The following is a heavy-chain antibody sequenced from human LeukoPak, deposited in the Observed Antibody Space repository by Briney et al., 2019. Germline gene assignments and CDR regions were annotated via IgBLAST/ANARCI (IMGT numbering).Heavy chain of an antibody. CDR1: GDSITSIS. D-gene: IGHD6-19*01. V-gene: IGHV4-59*01. J-gene: IGHJ5*02. CDR3: ARGGWSLDR. CDR2: VHYSGTP. Sequence: SSETLSLTCSVSGDSITSISWSWIRQPPGKGLEWIGYVHYSGTPNYNLSLRSRVSTSADTSKNQFSLKLISVTAADTAVYYCARGGWSLDRWGQGTLVTVSS.